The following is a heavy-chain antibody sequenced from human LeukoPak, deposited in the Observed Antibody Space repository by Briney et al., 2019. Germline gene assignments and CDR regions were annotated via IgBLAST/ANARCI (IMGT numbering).Heavy chain of an antibody. CDR3: ARWEGGSGSLPFDY. Sequence: ASVKVSCKASGYTFTGYYMHWVRQAPGQGLEWMGWINPNSGGTNYAQKFQGRVTMTRDTSISTAYMELSRLRSDDTAVYYCARWEGGSGSLPFDYWGQGTLVTVSS. CDR2: INPNSGGT. J-gene: IGHJ4*02. D-gene: IGHD3-10*01. V-gene: IGHV1-2*02. CDR1: GYTFTGYY.